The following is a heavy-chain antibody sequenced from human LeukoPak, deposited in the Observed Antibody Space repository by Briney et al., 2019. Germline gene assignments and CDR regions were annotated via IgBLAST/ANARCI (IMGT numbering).Heavy chain of an antibody. J-gene: IGHJ3*02. V-gene: IGHV3-30*03. CDR1: GFTVSSSY. CDR2: ISYDGSYK. CDR3: ARGDSSGYYYVYDAFDI. D-gene: IGHD3-22*01. Sequence: GGSLRLSCAASGFTVSSSYMSWVRQAPGKGLEWVAVISYDGSYKYYADSVKGRFTISRDNSKNTLYLQMNSLRAEDTAVYYCARGDSSGYYYVYDAFDIWGQGTMVTVSS.